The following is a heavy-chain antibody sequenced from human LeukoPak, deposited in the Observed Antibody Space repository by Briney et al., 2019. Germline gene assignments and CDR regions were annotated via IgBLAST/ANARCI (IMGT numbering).Heavy chain of an antibody. D-gene: IGHD3-22*01. V-gene: IGHV4-38-2*02. CDR2: IYHSGST. CDR3: AREGGGGITMIVVYFDY. CDR1: GYSISSGYY. J-gene: IGHJ4*02. Sequence: SETLFLTCTVSGYSISSGYYWGWIRQPPGKGLEWIGSIYHSGSTYYNPSLKSRVTISVDTSKNQFSLKLSSVTAADTAVYYCAREGGGGITMIVVYFDYWGQGTLVTVSS.